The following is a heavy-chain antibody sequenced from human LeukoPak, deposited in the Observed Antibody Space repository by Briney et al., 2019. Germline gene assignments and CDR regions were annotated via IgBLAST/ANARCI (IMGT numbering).Heavy chain of an antibody. CDR2: IWYDGSKK. CDR1: AFTFSSYD. V-gene: IGHV3-33*06. Sequence: GRSLRLSCAASAFTFSSYDMHWVRQAPGKGLEWGALIWYDGSKKYYADSVNGRITISRDNSKNTLYLQMNSLRADDTAVHYCAKNLNIYSGSNLHSWGQGTLVTVSS. CDR3: AKNLNIYSGSNLHS. D-gene: IGHD1-26*01. J-gene: IGHJ4*02.